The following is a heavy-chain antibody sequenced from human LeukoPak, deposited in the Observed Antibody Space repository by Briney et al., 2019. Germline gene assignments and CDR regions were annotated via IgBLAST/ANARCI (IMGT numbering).Heavy chain of an antibody. CDR3: AYYDSSGYYYGRLRY. J-gene: IGHJ4*02. CDR2: VTADGTNT. V-gene: IGHV3-23*01. D-gene: IGHD3-22*01. CDR1: GFTFNSHA. Sequence: GGSLRLSCAAYGFTFNSHAMSWVRLIPGKGLEWVSSVTADGTNTHFADSVKGRFTISRDNSKNTLYLHMNSLRVDDTAVYFCAYYDSSGYYYGRLRYWGQGTPVTVSS.